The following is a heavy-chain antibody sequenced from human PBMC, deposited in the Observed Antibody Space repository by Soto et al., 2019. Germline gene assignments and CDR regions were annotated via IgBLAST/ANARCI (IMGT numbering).Heavy chain of an antibody. D-gene: IGHD3-22*01. CDR2: INPDTGDR. V-gene: IGHV1-2*04. CDR1: GYTFTDSY. J-gene: IGHJ4*02. CDR3: ARNYYLGFDY. Sequence: ASVKVSCKASGYTFTDSYMHWVRQAPGQGLEWMGWINPDTGDRNYAQKFQGWLTLTRDTSITTAYMALTRLGSDDTAVYFCARNYYLGFDYWGQGTLVTVSS.